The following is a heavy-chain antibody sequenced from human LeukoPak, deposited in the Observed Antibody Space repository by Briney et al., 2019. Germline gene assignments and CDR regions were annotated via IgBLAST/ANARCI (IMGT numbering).Heavy chain of an antibody. V-gene: IGHV1-18*01. Sequence: ASVKVSCKASGYTFTSYGISWVRQAPGQGLEWMGWISAYNGNTNYVQKVQGRVTMTTDTSTSTAYMELRSLRSDDTAVYYCARNAENHDFWSGRNWFDPWGQGTLITVSS. CDR1: GYTFTSYG. J-gene: IGHJ5*02. D-gene: IGHD3-3*01. CDR3: ARNAENHDFWSGRNWFDP. CDR2: ISAYNGNT.